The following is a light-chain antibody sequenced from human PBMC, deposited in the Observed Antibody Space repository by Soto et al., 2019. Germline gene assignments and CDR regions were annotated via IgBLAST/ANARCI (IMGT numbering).Light chain of an antibody. CDR3: CSYAGSSIVV. CDR1: SSDVGSYNL. J-gene: IGLJ2*01. Sequence: QSLLTQPASVSGSPGQSITISCTGTSSDVGSYNLVSWYQQHPGKAPKLMIYEGSKRPSGVSNRFSGSKSGNTASLTISGLQAEDEADYYCCSYAGSSIVVFGGGTKVTAL. V-gene: IGLV2-23*01. CDR2: EGS.